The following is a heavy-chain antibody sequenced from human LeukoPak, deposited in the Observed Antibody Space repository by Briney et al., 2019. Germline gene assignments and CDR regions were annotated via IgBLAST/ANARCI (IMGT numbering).Heavy chain of an antibody. Sequence: SETLSLTCTVSGGSISSYYWSWIRQPPGKGLEWIGNIHSDGNTHYNPSLKSRVSISVDTSKNQFSLRLSSATAADTAIYYCARDTHLEYWGQGTPVTVSS. V-gene: IGHV4-4*08. CDR2: IHSDGNT. D-gene: IGHD2/OR15-2a*01. CDR3: ARDTHLEY. CDR1: GGSISSYY. J-gene: IGHJ4*02.